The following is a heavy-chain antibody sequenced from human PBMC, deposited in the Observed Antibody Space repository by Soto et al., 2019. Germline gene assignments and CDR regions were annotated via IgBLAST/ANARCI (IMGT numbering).Heavy chain of an antibody. J-gene: IGHJ3*02. V-gene: IGHV3-21*01. Sequence: EVQLVESGGGLVKPGGSLRLSCAASGFTFSSYSMNWVRQAPGKGLEWVSSISSSSSYIYYADSVKGRFTISRDNAKNSXXLQMNSLRAEDTAVYYCARSAYYYDSSGFGGAFDIWGQGTMVTVSS. CDR3: ARSAYYYDSSGFGGAFDI. D-gene: IGHD3-22*01. CDR1: GFTFSSYS. CDR2: ISSSSSYI.